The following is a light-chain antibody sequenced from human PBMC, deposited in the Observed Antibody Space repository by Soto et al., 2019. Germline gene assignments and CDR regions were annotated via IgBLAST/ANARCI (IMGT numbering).Light chain of an antibody. CDR1: QSISIY. V-gene: IGKV1-39*01. Sequence: DIQLTQSPSSLSASVGDRVTITCRASQSISIYLNWYQHKPGRAPKLLIFGAATLHTGGPPRFSGRGSGTNFTLTITSLQPEDFATYYCQQSYTSLALTFGGGTKVEI. CDR2: GAA. CDR3: QQSYTSLALT. J-gene: IGKJ4*01.